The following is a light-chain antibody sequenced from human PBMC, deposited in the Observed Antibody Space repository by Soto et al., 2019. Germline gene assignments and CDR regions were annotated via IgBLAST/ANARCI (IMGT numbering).Light chain of an antibody. Sequence: SYELTQPPSVSVAPGPTARLTCGGTNIGSKSVHWYQQKPGQAPVLVVYDDSDRPSGIPERFSGSNSGNTATLTISRVEAGDEADYYCQVWDSSSDHRYVFGTGTKLTVL. CDR1: NIGSKS. CDR2: DDS. J-gene: IGLJ1*01. V-gene: IGLV3-21*02. CDR3: QVWDSSSDHRYV.